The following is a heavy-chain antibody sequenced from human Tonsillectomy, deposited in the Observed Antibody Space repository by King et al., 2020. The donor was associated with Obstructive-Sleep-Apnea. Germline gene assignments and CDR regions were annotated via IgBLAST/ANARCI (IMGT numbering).Heavy chain of an antibody. V-gene: IGHV4-30-4*07. Sequence: QLQESGPGLVKPSETLSLSCAVSGGSINSGAYSWSWFRQPPGTGLEWNRYIYSSGSTYSNTSLKSPLTISVDTSKNQFFLKLSSVPAADTAVCYCARDETTAAVPFPTWGQGTLVTVSS. D-gene: IGHD6-13*01. CDR1: GGSINSGAYS. J-gene: IGHJ4*02. CDR3: ARDETTAAVPFPT. CDR2: IYSSGST.